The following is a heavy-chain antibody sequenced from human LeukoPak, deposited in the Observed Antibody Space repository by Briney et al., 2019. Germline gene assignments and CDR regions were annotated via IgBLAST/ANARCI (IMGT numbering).Heavy chain of an antibody. D-gene: IGHD3-3*01. J-gene: IGHJ6*03. Sequence: ASVKVSCKVSGYTLTEFSMHWVRQAPGKGLEWMGGFDPEDGETIYAQKFQGRVTMTEDTSTDTAYMELSSLRSEDTAVYYCATSTYYDFWSGPWENYYYMDVWGKGTTVTVSS. CDR2: FDPEDGET. CDR3: ATSTYYDFWSGPWENYYYMDV. CDR1: GYTLTEFS. V-gene: IGHV1-24*01.